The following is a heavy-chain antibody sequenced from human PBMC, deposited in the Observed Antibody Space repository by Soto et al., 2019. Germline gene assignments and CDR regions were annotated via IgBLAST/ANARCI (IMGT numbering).Heavy chain of an antibody. CDR2: VQHGGNT. CDR1: GVSISSSKW. D-gene: IGHD3-22*01. Sequence: QMQLQESGPGLVRPSGTLSLTCAVSGVSISSSKWWSWVRQPPGKGLEWIGDVQHGGNTNYSPSLVGRGSSSIDKTKNFFSLKMWSVAAADTAIYFCARHRLNFDSGGDYHHGMDVWGQGTTVTVSS. J-gene: IGHJ6*02. V-gene: IGHV4-4*02. CDR3: ARHRLNFDSGGDYHHGMDV.